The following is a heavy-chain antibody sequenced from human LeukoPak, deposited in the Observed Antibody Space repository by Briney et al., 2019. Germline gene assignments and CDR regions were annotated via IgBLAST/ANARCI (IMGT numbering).Heavy chain of an antibody. CDR3: ATADWESFYFDS. Sequence: TLSLTCTVSGGSVSRGGYYWNWIRQHPGKGLEWIGFTSYSEGTYYNPSLMSRITISVDRSQNQFSLKMRDVTAADTAVYFCATADWESFYFDSWGQGALVAVSS. J-gene: IGHJ4*02. V-gene: IGHV4-31*03. D-gene: IGHD1-26*01. CDR2: TSYSEGT. CDR1: GGSVSRGGYY.